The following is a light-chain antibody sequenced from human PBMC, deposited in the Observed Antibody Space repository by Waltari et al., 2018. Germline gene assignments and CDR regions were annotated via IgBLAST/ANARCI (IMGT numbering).Light chain of an antibody. CDR3: QHYVRLPAT. CDR2: GAS. Sequence: EIVLTQSPGSLSSSPGDRVILSCRASQTVSRALAWYQQKPGQAPRLLIFGASNRATGIPDRFSGSGSETDFSLTISRLEPEDFAVYYCQHYVRLPATFGRGTKVEIK. J-gene: IGKJ1*01. CDR1: QTVSRA. V-gene: IGKV3-20*01.